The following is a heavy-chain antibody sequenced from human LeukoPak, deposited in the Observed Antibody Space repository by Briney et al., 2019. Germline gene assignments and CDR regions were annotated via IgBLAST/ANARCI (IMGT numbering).Heavy chain of an antibody. CDR2: ISPDSSDI. Sequence: GGSLRLSCAVSEFTFSEYYVSWIRQSPGKGLGWGSYISPDSSDIRYADSVKGRFTISRDNAQNSLYLQMNSLRAEDTATYYCARALGRGPGAYFDYWDQGTLVTVSS. CDR1: EFTFSEYY. CDR3: ARALGRGPGAYFDY. J-gene: IGHJ4*02. V-gene: IGHV3-11*05. D-gene: IGHD3-10*01.